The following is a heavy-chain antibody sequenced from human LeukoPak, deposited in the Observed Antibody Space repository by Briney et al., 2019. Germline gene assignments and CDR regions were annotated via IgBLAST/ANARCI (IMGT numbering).Heavy chain of an antibody. D-gene: IGHD7-27*01. CDR1: GYTFTSYA. CDR2: INAGNGNT. CDR3: VGGAPNWGFDF. Sequence: ASVKVSCKASGYTFTSYAMHWVRQAPGQRLEWMGWINAGNGNTKYSQKFQGRVTITRDTSASTAYMELSSLRSEDTAVHYCVGGAPNWGFDFWGQGTLVTVSS. V-gene: IGHV1-3*01. J-gene: IGHJ4*02.